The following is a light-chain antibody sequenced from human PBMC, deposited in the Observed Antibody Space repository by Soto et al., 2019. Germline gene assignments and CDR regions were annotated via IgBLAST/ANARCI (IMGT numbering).Light chain of an antibody. Sequence: QSALTQPASVSGSPGQSSTISCTGTSSDVGSYNLVSWYQQHPGKAPKLMIYEVSKRPSGVSNRFSGSKSGNTASLTISGLQAEDEADYYCCSYAGSHVVFGGGTKVTVL. CDR3: CSYAGSHVV. V-gene: IGLV2-23*02. CDR1: SSDVGSYNL. CDR2: EVS. J-gene: IGLJ2*01.